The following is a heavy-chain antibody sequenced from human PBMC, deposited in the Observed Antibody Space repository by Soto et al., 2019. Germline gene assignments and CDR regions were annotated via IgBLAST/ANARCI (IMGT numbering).Heavy chain of an antibody. CDR1: GDSINNYY. V-gene: IGHV4-4*07. CDR2: IYISGST. D-gene: IGHD2-2*01. J-gene: IGHJ5*02. Sequence: PSETLALTCTVSGDSINNYYLASLRQPAGKGLEWIGRIYISGSTDYNPSLNSRVTMSLDTSKNQFSLKLTSVTAADTAVYYCARLAVPAAVSAWFDPWGQGTLVTVSS. CDR3: ARLAVPAAVSAWFDP.